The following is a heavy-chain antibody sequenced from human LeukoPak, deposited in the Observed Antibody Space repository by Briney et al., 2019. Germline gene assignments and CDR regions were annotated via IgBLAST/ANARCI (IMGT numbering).Heavy chain of an antibody. V-gene: IGHV3-23*01. J-gene: IGHJ4*02. CDR3: ARRSGYFDC. Sequence: GGSLRLSCAASGFTFSNSAMSWVRQAPGKGLEWVSSISGSGDSTYYADSVKGRFTISRDNSKNTLYLQMNSLRAEDTPLYYCARRSGYFDCWGQGTLVTVSS. CDR1: GFTFSNSA. D-gene: IGHD2-15*01. CDR2: ISGSGDST.